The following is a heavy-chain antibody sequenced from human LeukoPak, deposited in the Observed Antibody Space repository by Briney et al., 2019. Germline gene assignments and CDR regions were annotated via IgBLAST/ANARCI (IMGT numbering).Heavy chain of an antibody. CDR1: GGSFSGYY. Sequence: PSETLSLTCAVYGGSFSGYYWSWISQPPGKGLEWIGEINHSGGTNYNPSLKSRVTISLDTSKNHFSLKLTSVTAADTAVYYCASDDYGDLVNAFDIWGQGTMVTVSS. V-gene: IGHV4-34*01. D-gene: IGHD4-17*01. CDR3: ASDDYGDLVNAFDI. CDR2: INHSGGT. J-gene: IGHJ3*02.